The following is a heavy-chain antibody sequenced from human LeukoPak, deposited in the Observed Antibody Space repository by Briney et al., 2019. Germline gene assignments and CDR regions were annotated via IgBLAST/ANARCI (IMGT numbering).Heavy chain of an antibody. D-gene: IGHD3-3*01. CDR1: GYTFTGYY. J-gene: IGHJ4*02. CDR2: INPNSGGT. V-gene: IGHV1-2*02. Sequence: GASVKVSCKASGYTFTGYYMHWVRQAPGQGLEWMGWINPNSGGTNYAQKFQGRVTMTRDTSISTAYMELSRLRSDDTAVYYCARRWGGYRRENFDYWGQGTLVTVSS. CDR3: ARRWGGYRRENFDY.